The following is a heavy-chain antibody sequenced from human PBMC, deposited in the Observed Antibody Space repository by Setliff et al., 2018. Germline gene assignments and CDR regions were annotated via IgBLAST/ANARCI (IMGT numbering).Heavy chain of an antibody. CDR3: ARYRNYFDSSGQTQYYFDY. CDR2: IFYSGSA. V-gene: IGHV4-59*01. D-gene: IGHD3-22*01. CDR1: GGSISPYY. J-gene: IGHJ4*02. Sequence: SETLSLTCSVSGGSISPYYWIWIRQSPGKGLEWIGYIFYSGSARYNPSLESRVTISVDTSKNQFSLNLNSVTAADTAVYYCARYRNYFDSSGQTQYYFDYWGQGTLVTVSS.